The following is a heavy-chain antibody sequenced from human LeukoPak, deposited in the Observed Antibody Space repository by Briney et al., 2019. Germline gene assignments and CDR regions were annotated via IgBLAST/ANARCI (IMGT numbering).Heavy chain of an antibody. D-gene: IGHD3-3*01. Sequence: GASVKVSCKVSGYTLTELSMHWVRQAPGKGLEWMGGFDPEDGETIYAQKFQGRVTMTRDTSTSTVYMELSSLRSEDTAVYYCAREGRITIFGVVIPPYYYYGMDVWGQGTTVTVSS. J-gene: IGHJ6*02. CDR3: AREGRITIFGVVIPPYYYYGMDV. V-gene: IGHV1-24*01. CDR1: GYTLTELS. CDR2: FDPEDGET.